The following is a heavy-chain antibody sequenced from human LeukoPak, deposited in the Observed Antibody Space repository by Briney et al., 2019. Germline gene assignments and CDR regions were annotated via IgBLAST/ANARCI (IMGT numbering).Heavy chain of an antibody. D-gene: IGHD3-3*01. CDR1: GFTFDVYA. Sequence: PGGSLRLSCAVSGFTFDVYAMNWVRQAPGKGLEWVSGINWNGGSTYYRDSVKGRFTISRDNAKNSLYLQMNSLRAEDTALYYCARVKGSGYRNSIDYWGQGTLVTVSS. CDR2: INWNGGST. J-gene: IGHJ4*02. V-gene: IGHV3-20*04. CDR3: ARVKGSGYRNSIDY.